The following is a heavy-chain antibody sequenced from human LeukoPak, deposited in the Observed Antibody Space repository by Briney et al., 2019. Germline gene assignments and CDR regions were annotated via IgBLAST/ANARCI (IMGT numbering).Heavy chain of an antibody. CDR2: IYTSGST. J-gene: IGHJ6*03. Sequence: SETLSLTCTVSGGSISSDNYFWSWIRQPAGKGLEWIGRIYTSGSTNYNPSLKSRVTMSVDTSKNQFSLKLSSVTAADTAVYYCAREGQQLVPHYYMAVWGKGTTVTVSS. CDR1: GGSISSDNYF. V-gene: IGHV4-61*02. CDR3: AREGQQLVPHYYMAV. D-gene: IGHD6-13*01.